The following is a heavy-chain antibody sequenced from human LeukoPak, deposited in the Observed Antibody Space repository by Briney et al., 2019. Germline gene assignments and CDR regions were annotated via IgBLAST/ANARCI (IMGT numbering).Heavy chain of an antibody. J-gene: IGHJ4*02. CDR2: INSDGSST. Sequence: GGSLRLSCAASGFTFSSYWMHWVRQAPGKGLVWVSRINSDGSSTSYADSVKGRFTISRDNAKNTLYLQMNSLRDEDTAVYYCARAQWLDSFDYWGQGTLVTVSS. CDR3: ARAQWLDSFDY. CDR1: GFTFSSYW. V-gene: IGHV3-74*01. D-gene: IGHD6-19*01.